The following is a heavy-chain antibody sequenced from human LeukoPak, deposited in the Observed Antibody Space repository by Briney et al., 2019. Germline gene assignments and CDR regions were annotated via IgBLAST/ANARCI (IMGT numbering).Heavy chain of an antibody. V-gene: IGHV3-30-3*01. D-gene: IGHD2-2*02. CDR1: GFTFSSYV. J-gene: IGHJ4*02. CDR2: ISYDGSNR. Sequence: GGSLRLSCAASGFTFSSYVMHWVRQAPGKGLEWVAVISYDGSNRSYADSVKGRFTISRDNSKNTLYLQMNSLRAEDTAVFYCARVYCSSTSCYTFDYWGQGTLVTVSS. CDR3: ARVYCSSTSCYTFDY.